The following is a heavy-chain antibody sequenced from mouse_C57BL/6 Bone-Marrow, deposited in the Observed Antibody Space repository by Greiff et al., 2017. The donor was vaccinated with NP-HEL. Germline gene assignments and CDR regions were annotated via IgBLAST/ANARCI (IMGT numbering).Heavy chain of an antibody. Sequence: EVKLVESGPELVKPGASVKISCKASGYSFTDYNMNWVKQSNGKSLEWIGVINPNYGTTSYNQKFKGKATLTVDQSSSTAYMQLNSLTSEDSAVYYCARGRFTIPLFDYWGQGTTLTVSS. V-gene: IGHV1-39*01. J-gene: IGHJ2*01. CDR3: ARGRFTIPLFDY. CDR1: GYSFTDYN. CDR2: INPNYGTT. D-gene: IGHD2-12*01.